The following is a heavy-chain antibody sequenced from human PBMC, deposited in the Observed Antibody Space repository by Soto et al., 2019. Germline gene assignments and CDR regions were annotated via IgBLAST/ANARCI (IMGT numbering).Heavy chain of an antibody. D-gene: IGHD2-8*01. Sequence: GGGLRLPCAASRFTVSSNWISWGRQAPGKGLEWVGNIKQDGSEKYYVDSVKGRFTISRDNAKNSLYLQKNSPRAEDTAVYYCAREVLMVYAIGNWFDTWGQGTLVTV. J-gene: IGHJ5*02. CDR2: IKQDGSEK. CDR3: AREVLMVYAIGNWFDT. CDR1: RFTVSSNW. V-gene: IGHV3-7*03.